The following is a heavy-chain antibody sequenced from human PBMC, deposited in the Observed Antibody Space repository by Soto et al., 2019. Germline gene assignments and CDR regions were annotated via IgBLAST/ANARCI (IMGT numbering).Heavy chain of an antibody. CDR1: GGSISSSSYY. Sequence: PSETLSLTCTVSGGSISSSSYYWGWIRQPPGKGLEWIGSIYYSGYTYYNPSLKSRVTISVDTSKNQFSLKLSSVTAADTAVYYCARALRVGATHLYYYYGMDVWGQGTTVTVSS. CDR3: ARALRVGATHLYYYYGMDV. CDR2: IYYSGYT. J-gene: IGHJ6*02. D-gene: IGHD1-26*01. V-gene: IGHV4-39*01.